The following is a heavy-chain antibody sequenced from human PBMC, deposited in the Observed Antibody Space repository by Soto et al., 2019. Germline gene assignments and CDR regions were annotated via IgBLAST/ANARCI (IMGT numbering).Heavy chain of an antibody. D-gene: IGHD3-3*01. CDR3: AKATSSLTIFGVVIIRGVDY. CDR2: ISWNSGSI. J-gene: IGHJ4*02. Sequence: PGGSLRLSYAASGFTFDDYAMHWVRQAPGKGLEWVSGISWNSGSIGYADSVKGRFTISRDNAKNSLYLQMNSLRAEDTALYYCAKATSSLTIFGVVIIRGVDYWGQGTLVTISS. CDR1: GFTFDDYA. V-gene: IGHV3-9*01.